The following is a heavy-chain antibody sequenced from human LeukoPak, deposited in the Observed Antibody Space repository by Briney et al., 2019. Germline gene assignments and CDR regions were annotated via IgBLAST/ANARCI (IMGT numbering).Heavy chain of an antibody. J-gene: IGHJ4*02. CDR2: ISSSSSYI. CDR1: GFTFSGNS. D-gene: IGHD4-11*01. V-gene: IGHV3-21*01. CDR3: ARGYSNYGN. Sequence: PGGSRGFSGQPLGFTFSGNSLNGFRQPPGKGLKRVSSISSSSSYIYYADSVKGRFTISRDNAKNSLYLQMNSLRAEDTAVYYCARGYSNYGNWGQGTLVTVSS.